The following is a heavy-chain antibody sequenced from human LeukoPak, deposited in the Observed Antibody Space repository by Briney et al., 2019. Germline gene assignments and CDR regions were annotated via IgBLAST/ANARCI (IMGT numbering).Heavy chain of an antibody. J-gene: IGHJ6*03. Sequence: ASVKVSCKASGYTFTDYYIHWVRQAPGQGLEWMGWINPNSGGTNYAQKFQGRVTTTRDTSISTAYMELSRLRSDDTAVYYCARGIMATNWIYYYYNYMDVWGKGTTVTVSS. V-gene: IGHV1-2*02. CDR1: GYTFTDYY. CDR2: INPNSGGT. CDR3: ARGIMATNWIYYYYNYMDV. D-gene: IGHD5-12*01.